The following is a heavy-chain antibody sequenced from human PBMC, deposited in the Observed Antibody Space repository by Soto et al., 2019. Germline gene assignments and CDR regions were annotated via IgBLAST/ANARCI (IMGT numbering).Heavy chain of an antibody. V-gene: IGHV3-23*01. Sequence: GSLRLSCAASGFTFSSDAMSWFRQAPGKGLEWVSAISGSGGSTYYADSVKGRFTISRDNSKNTLYLQMNSLRAEDTAVYYCAKDPLVVAGFDYWGQGTLVTVSS. D-gene: IGHD6-19*01. J-gene: IGHJ4*02. CDR1: GFTFSSDA. CDR2: ISGSGGST. CDR3: AKDPLVVAGFDY.